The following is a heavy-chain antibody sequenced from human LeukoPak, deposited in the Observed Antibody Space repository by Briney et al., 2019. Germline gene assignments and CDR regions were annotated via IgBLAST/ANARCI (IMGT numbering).Heavy chain of an antibody. J-gene: IGHJ3*01. D-gene: IGHD3-22*01. V-gene: IGHV5-51*01. CDR1: GYSFNSYW. CDR3: ARDSNNYRPDAFDL. Sequence: GESLKISCKGSGYSFNSYWIGWVRQMPGKGLEWMGIIYPGDSDTRYSPSLQGQVTISADKSISTAYLQWSSLKASDTAMYYCARDSNNYRPDAFDLWGQGTMVTVSS. CDR2: IYPGDSDT.